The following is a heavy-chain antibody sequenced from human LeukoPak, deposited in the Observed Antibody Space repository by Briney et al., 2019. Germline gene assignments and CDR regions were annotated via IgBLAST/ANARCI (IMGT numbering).Heavy chain of an antibody. CDR3: ARDRRFYHDFWSGHNWFDP. V-gene: IGHV3-48*03. Sequence: GGSPRLSCVASGFTFSSYEMNWVRQAPGKGLEWISYISDTGYSTHYADSVKGRFTISRDNAKSSLFLQMNSLRAEDTAVYYCARDRRFYHDFWSGHNWFDPWGQGTLVTVSS. D-gene: IGHD3-3*01. J-gene: IGHJ5*02. CDR1: GFTFSSYE. CDR2: ISDTGYST.